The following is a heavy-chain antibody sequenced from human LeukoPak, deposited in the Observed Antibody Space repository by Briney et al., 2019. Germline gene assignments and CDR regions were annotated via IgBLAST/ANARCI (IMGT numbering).Heavy chain of an antibody. Sequence: GGSLRLSCAASGFTFSSYAMHWVRQAPGKGLEWVAVISYDGSNKYYADSVKGRFTISRDNAKNTLYLQMNSLRAEDTAVYYCARDNLVLRFLEWLPQYYYYYGMDVWGQGTTVTVSS. V-gene: IGHV3-30*04. D-gene: IGHD3-3*01. CDR2: ISYDGSNK. J-gene: IGHJ6*02. CDR3: ARDNLVLRFLEWLPQYYYYYGMDV. CDR1: GFTFSSYA.